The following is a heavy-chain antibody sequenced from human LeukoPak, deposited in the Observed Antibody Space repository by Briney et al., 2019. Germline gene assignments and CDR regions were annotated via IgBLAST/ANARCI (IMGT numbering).Heavy chain of an antibody. D-gene: IGHD1-26*01. V-gene: IGHV4-34*01. J-gene: IGHJ5*02. CDR2: VNESGGT. Sequence: SETLSLTCAVYIDSFSNYHWNWIRQTPAKGMEWIGEVNESGGTNISPSLRSRVILSVDTSKNQFSLELISVTVADTAIYYCARGQGATVPQVGKNWFDPWGQGTRVTVSS. CDR1: IDSFSNYH. CDR3: ARGQGATVPQVGKNWFDP.